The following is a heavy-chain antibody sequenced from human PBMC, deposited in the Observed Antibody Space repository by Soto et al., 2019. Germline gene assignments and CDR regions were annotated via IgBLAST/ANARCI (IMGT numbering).Heavy chain of an antibody. D-gene: IGHD3-9*01. CDR2: IKHKADGGTT. CDR1: GFNFNNAW. V-gene: IGHV3-15*07. Sequence: GGSLRLSCSASGFNFNNAWMNWVRQAPGKGLEWVGRIKHKADGGTTDYAGPVTGRFIISRDDSRNTVYLQMNSLKSEDTAVYWCTTSVFLTGLDSWGQGTLVTVSS. CDR3: TTSVFLTGLDS. J-gene: IGHJ4*02.